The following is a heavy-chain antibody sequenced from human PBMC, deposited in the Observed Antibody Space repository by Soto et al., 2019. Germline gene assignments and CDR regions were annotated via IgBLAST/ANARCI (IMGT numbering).Heavy chain of an antibody. CDR2: ISHDGSNK. Sequence: QVQLVESGGGVVQPGRSLRLSCAASGFTFALYGMHWVRQAPCKGLEWVAVISHDGSNKYYADSVKGRFTISRDTSKNNLCVHMDGLSPEDRDVYYCEKGPGQYSSHYFDSWGQGTLVTVSS. V-gene: IGHV3-30*18. J-gene: IGHJ4*02. CDR1: GFTFALYG. CDR3: EKGPGQYSSHYFDS. D-gene: IGHD5-18*01.